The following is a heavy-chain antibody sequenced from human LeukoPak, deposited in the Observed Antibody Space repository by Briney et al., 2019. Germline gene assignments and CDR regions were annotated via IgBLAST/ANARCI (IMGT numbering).Heavy chain of an antibody. CDR1: GFTFSSYA. D-gene: IGHD6-19*01. J-gene: IGHJ3*02. CDR2: ISYDGSNK. Sequence: GRSLRLSCAASGFTFSSYAMHWVRQASGKGLEWVAVISYDGSNKYYADSVKGRFTISRDNSKNTLYLQMNSLRAEDTAVYYCARKYSSGWSYAFDIWGQGTMVTVSS. CDR3: ARKYSSGWSYAFDI. V-gene: IGHV3-30-3*01.